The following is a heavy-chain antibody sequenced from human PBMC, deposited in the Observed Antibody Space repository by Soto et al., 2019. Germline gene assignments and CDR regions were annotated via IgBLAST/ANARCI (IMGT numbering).Heavy chain of an antibody. CDR3: ARRPTSPYYYGMDV. CDR1: GFTFSSYE. D-gene: IGHD5-12*01. J-gene: IGHJ6*02. Sequence: GGSLRLSCAASGFTFSSYEMNWVRQAPGKGLEWVSYISSSGSTIYYADSVKGRFTISRDNAKNSLYLQMNSLRAEDTAVYYCARRPTSPYYYGMDVWGQGTTVTAP. CDR2: ISSSGSTI. V-gene: IGHV3-48*03.